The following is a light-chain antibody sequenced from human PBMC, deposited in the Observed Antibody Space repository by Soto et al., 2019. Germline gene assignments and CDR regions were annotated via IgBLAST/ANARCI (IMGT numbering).Light chain of an antibody. Sequence: MVMTQSPATLSVSPGERATLSCGASQSVSSNLAWYQQKPGQAPRLLIYGASTRAAGIPARFSGSGSGTDFTLTISSLEPEDFAVYYCQQRSNWPRTFGQGTKVDIK. J-gene: IGKJ1*01. CDR3: QQRSNWPRT. CDR1: QSVSSN. CDR2: GAS. V-gene: IGKV3-15*01.